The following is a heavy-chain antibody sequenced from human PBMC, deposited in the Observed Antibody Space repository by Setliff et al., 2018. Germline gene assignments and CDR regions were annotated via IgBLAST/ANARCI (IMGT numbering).Heavy chain of an antibody. V-gene: IGHV4-59*01. CDR3: ARGGTYRYFDY. CDR1: GGSISTYY. Sequence: PSETLSLTCTVSGGSISTYYWSWIRQPPGKGLEFIGYVYYSGTTNYDPSLKSRVTMSVNTSKNQFSLKLGSVTAADTAVYYCARGGTYRYFDYWGQGTLVTVSS. CDR2: VYYSGTT. J-gene: IGHJ4*02.